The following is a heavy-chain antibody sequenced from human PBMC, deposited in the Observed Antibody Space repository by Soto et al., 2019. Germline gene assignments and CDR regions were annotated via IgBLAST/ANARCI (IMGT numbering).Heavy chain of an antibody. J-gene: IGHJ3*01. CDR1: GGSISSTTYY. D-gene: IGHD3-22*01. V-gene: IGHV4-39*01. CDR2: IYYSGRT. CDR3: ARHSSRGSGYYP. Sequence: QLQLQESGPGLVKPSETLSLTCTVSGGSISSTTYYWGWIRQPPGKGLEWLGTIYYSGRTYYNPSLESRVTISLDTSKNQFSLKMNFGTAADTAVYYCARHSSRGSGYYPWGQGTMVAVS.